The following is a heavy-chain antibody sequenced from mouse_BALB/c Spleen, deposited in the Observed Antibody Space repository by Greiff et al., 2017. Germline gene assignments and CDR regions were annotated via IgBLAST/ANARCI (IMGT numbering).Heavy chain of an antibody. V-gene: IGHV10-1*02. J-gene: IGHJ2*01. CDR1: GFTFNTYA. D-gene: IGHD4-1*01. CDR2: IRSKSNNYAT. Sequence: EVKLVESGGGLVQPKGSLKLSCAASGFTFNTYAMNWVRQAPGKGLEWVARIRSKSNNYATYYADSVKDRFTISRDDSQSMLYLQMNNLKTEDTAMYYCVRHGWDGFDYWGQGTTLTVSS. CDR3: VRHGWDGFDY.